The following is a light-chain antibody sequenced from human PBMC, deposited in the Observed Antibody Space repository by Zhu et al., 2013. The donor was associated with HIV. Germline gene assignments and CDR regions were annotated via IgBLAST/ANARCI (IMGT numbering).Light chain of an antibody. CDR3: QQYAASPLT. J-gene: IGKJ4*01. Sequence: EIVLTQSPGTLSLSPGERATLSCRASQSVSSYLAWYQHKPGQAPRLLIYRTSTRATGTPERFSGSGSGTDFTLTINKVEPEDFAVYFCQQYAASPLTFGGGTKVEI. CDR2: RTS. CDR1: QSVSSY. V-gene: IGKV3-20*01.